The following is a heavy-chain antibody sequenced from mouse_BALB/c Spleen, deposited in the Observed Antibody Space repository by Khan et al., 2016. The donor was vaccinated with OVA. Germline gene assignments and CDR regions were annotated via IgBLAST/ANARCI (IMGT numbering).Heavy chain of an antibody. CDR3: ARKDYYDYDPFPY. D-gene: IGHD2-4*01. J-gene: IGHJ3*01. Sequence: VQLKESGPRLVKPSQSLSLTCTVTGYSITSEFAWNWIRQFPGNKLEWMGYISYSGNTRYNPSLKSLISITSDTSRNQFFLQLNSVTTEDTATDYGARKDYYDYDPFPYWGQGTLVTVSA. CDR1: GYSITSEFA. CDR2: ISYSGNT. V-gene: IGHV3-2*02.